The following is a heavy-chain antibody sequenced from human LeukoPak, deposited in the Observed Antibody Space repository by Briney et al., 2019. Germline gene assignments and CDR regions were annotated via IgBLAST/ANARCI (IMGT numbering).Heavy chain of an antibody. Sequence: SETLSLTCTVSGGSISSYYWNWIRQPAGKGLEWTGRIYATGSTNYNPSLKSRVTMSVDTSKNQFSLKLSSVTAADTAVYYCARGNPYSSAWSFDYWGQGTLVTVSS. J-gene: IGHJ4*02. CDR3: ARGNPYSSAWSFDY. CDR2: IYATGST. CDR1: GGSISSYY. V-gene: IGHV4-4*07. D-gene: IGHD6-19*01.